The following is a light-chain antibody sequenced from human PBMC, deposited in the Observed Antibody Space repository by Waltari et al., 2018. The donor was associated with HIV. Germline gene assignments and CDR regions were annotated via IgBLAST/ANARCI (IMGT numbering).Light chain of an antibody. CDR2: EVS. CDR1: SSDVGGYKY. CDR3: SSYTSSSTLV. J-gene: IGLJ2*01. V-gene: IGLV2-14*01. Sequence: QSALTQPASVSGSPGQSITISCNGTSSDVGGYKYVPWYQQHPGKAPKLMIYEVSNRPSGVSNRFSGSKSGNTASLTISGLQAEDEADYYCSSYTSSSTLVFGGGTKLTVL.